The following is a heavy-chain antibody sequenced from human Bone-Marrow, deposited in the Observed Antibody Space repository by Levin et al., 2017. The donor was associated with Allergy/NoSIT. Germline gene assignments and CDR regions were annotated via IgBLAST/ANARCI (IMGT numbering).Heavy chain of an antibody. V-gene: IGHV2-5*02. CDR3: AHRPPGGYNWNNNWFAP. J-gene: IGHJ5*02. CDR1: GFSLRTSGMG. D-gene: IGHD1/OR15-1a*01. Sequence: SGPTLVKPTQTLTLTCSFSGFSLRTSGMGVGWFRQPPGKALEWLTLIYWDDEKRYSPSLKSRLTITKDTSKNQVVLTMTNMDPVDTATYYCAHRPPGGYNWNNNWFAPWGQGTLVIVSS. CDR2: IYWDDEK.